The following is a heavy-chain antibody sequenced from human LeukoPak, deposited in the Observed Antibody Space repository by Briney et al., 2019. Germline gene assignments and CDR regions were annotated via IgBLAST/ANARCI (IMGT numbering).Heavy chain of an antibody. CDR2: IKHDGSQK. J-gene: IGHJ3*02. Sequence: GGSLRLSCAASGFTFSRYWMSWVRQAPGRGLEWVANIKHDGSQKYYVDSVKGRITISRDNAKNSLHLQMNSLAAEDTAVYFCARDGMGGIKAFDMWGQGTMVTVSS. CDR3: ARDGMGGIKAFDM. CDR1: GFTFSRYW. V-gene: IGHV3-7*03. D-gene: IGHD3-10*01.